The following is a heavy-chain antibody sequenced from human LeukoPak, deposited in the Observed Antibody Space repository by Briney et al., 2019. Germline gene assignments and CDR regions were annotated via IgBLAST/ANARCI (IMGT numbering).Heavy chain of an antibody. CDR1: GFTVSSNY. CDR3: ARVVDTAMVPDY. CDR2: IYSGGST. D-gene: IGHD5-18*01. J-gene: IGHJ4*02. Sequence: GGSLRLSCAASGFTVSSNYVSWVRQAPGKGLEWVSVIYSGGSTYYADSVKGRFTISRDNSKNTLYLQMNSLRAEDTAVYYCARVVDTAMVPDYWGQGTLVTVSS. V-gene: IGHV3-53*01.